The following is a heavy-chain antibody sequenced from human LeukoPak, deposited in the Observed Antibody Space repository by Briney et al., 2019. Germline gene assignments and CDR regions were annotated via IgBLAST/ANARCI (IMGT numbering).Heavy chain of an antibody. CDR3: ARVKYYYDSSGYLRFYFDY. CDR2: ISSSGSTI. V-gene: IGHV3-11*01. D-gene: IGHD3-22*01. J-gene: IGHJ4*02. CDR1: GFTFSDYY. Sequence: GGSLRLSCAASGFTFSDYYMSWIRQAPGKGLEWVSYISSSGSTIYYADSVKGRFTISRDNAKNSLYLQMNSLRAEDTAVYYCARVKYYYDSSGYLRFYFDYWGQGTLVTVSS.